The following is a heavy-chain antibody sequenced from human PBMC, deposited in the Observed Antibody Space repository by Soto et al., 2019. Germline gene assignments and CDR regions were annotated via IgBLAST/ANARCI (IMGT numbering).Heavy chain of an antibody. Sequence: SQTLSLTCAISGDSVSSNSVAWNWIRQSPSRGLEWLGRTYYRSKWYNDYAVSVKSRITINPDTSKNQFSLQLNSVTPEDTAVYYCARESVKVVVVPAAIRRFYFDYWGQGTLVTVSS. J-gene: IGHJ4*02. CDR2: TYYRSKWYN. CDR3: ARESVKVVVVPAAIRRFYFDY. D-gene: IGHD2-2*02. V-gene: IGHV6-1*01. CDR1: GDSVSSNSVA.